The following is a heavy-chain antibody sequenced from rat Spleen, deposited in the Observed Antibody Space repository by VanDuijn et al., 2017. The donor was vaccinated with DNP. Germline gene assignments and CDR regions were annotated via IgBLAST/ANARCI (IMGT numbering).Heavy chain of an antibody. Sequence: EVQLQESGPGLVKPSQSLSLTCSVTGYSITSNYWAWIRKFPGNKMEWVGYISYSGDTHYNPSLRSRISITRDTSNNQFFLQLNSVTTEDTATYYCARGLNYGGYNYYWYFDFWGPGTMVTVSS. CDR2: ISYSGDT. D-gene: IGHD1-11*01. CDR1: GYSITSNY. V-gene: IGHV3-1*01. CDR3: ARGLNYGGYNYYWYFDF. J-gene: IGHJ1*01.